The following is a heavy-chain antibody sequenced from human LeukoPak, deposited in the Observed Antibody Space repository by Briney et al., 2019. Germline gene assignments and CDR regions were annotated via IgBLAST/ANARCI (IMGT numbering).Heavy chain of an antibody. CDR3: AAFAYCGGDCYPSFDY. CDR1: GFTFDDYA. J-gene: IGHJ4*02. Sequence: GGSLRLSCAASGFTFDDYAMPWVRQAPGKGLEWVSGISWNSGSIGYADSVKGRFTISRDNAENSLYLQMNSLRAEDTALYYCAAFAYCGGDCYPSFDYWGQGTLVTVSS. V-gene: IGHV3-9*01. CDR2: ISWNSGSI. D-gene: IGHD2-21*02.